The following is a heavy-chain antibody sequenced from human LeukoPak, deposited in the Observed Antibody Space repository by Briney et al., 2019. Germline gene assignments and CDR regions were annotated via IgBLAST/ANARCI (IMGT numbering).Heavy chain of an antibody. J-gene: IGHJ4*02. D-gene: IGHD2-2*01. CDR1: GGTFSSYA. CDR2: INPYNGNT. V-gene: IGHV1-18*01. Sequence: ASVKVSCKASGGTFSSYAISWVRQAPGQGLEWMAWINPYNGNTNYAQMLQGRVTMTRDTSTSTVYMELSSLRSEDTAVYYCARDRGLGYCSSTSCRGNYFDYWGQGTLVTVSS. CDR3: ARDRGLGYCSSTSCRGNYFDY.